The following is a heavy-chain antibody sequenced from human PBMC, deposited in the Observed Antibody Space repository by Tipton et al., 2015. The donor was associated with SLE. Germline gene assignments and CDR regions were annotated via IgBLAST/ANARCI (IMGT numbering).Heavy chain of an antibody. CDR2: LYPGDSDI. CDR1: GYSFSNSW. Sequence: VQLVQSGAEVKKPGESLKIACKASGYSFSNSWIGWVCQMPGKGLEWMGILYPGDSDIRYSPSFQGQVTISGDESISTAYLQWSSLKASDTAMYYCATSYSNYWYFDLWGRGTLVTVSS. J-gene: IGHJ2*01. D-gene: IGHD1-26*01. CDR3: ATSYSNYWYFDL. V-gene: IGHV5-51*03.